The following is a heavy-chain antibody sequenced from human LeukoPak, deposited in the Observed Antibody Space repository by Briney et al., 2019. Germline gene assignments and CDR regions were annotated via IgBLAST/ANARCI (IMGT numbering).Heavy chain of an antibody. CDR3: STTYYYDSSEGY. D-gene: IGHD3-22*01. J-gene: IGHJ4*02. CDR2: IKSKNVGGTT. V-gene: IGHV3-15*01. CDR1: GFTFNNAW. Sequence: PGGSLRLSCAASGFTFNNAWMNWVRQAPGKGLEWVGRIKSKNVGGTTDYAAPVKGRFTISRDDSKNTLYLQMNSLKTEDTAVYYCSTTYYYDSSEGYWGQGTLVTVSS.